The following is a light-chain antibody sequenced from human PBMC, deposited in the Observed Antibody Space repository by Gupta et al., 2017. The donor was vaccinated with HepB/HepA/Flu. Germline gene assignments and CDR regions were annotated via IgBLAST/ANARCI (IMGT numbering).Light chain of an antibody. CDR2: SNN. Sequence: QAVLTPPPSASGTPGQRVTIPCYGSSSNIGSNTVNWYQQLPGTAPKLLIYSNNQRPSGVPDRFSGSKSGTSASLAISGLQSEDEADYYCAAWDDSLNVVFGGGTKLTVL. CDR3: AAWDDSLNVV. CDR1: SSNIGSNT. V-gene: IGLV1-44*01. J-gene: IGLJ2*01.